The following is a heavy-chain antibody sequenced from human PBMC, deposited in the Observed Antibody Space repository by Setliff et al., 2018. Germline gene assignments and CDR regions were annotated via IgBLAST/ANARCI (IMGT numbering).Heavy chain of an antibody. Sequence: ASVKVSCKASGYTFTSYYMHWVRQATGQGLEWMGGMNPNNGNTGYAQKFQGRVTMTRDTSTSTVYMELSSLRSEDTAVYYCARVGGDNDYWGQGTLVTVSS. CDR2: MNPNNGNT. D-gene: IGHD3-16*01. CDR1: GYTFTSYY. V-gene: IGHV1-46*01. CDR3: ARVGGDNDY. J-gene: IGHJ4*02.